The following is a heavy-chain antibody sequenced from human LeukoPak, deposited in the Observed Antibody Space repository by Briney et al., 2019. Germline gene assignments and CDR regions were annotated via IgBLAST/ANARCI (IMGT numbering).Heavy chain of an antibody. CDR1: GFTFSSYS. V-gene: IGHV3-21*01. D-gene: IGHD3-22*01. J-gene: IGHJ4*02. CDR2: ISSSSSYI. Sequence: GGSLRLSCAASGFTFSSYSMNWVRQAPGKGLEWVSSISSSSSYIYYADSVKGRFTISRDNAKNSLYLQMNSLRAEDTAVYYCARDPGHYDSSGFYYYRGQGTLVTVSS. CDR3: ARDPGHYDSSGFYYY.